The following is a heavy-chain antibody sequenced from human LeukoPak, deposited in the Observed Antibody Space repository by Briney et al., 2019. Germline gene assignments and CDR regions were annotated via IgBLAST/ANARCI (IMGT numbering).Heavy chain of an antibody. V-gene: IGHV3-43*02. Sequence: GGSLRLSCAASGFTFDDYAMHWVRQAPGKGLEWVSLISGDGGSTYYADSVKGRFTISRDNSKNSLYLQMNSLRAEDTALYYCAKGGDIARAQQLPYYYYGMDVWGQGTTVTVSS. CDR1: GFTFDDYA. D-gene: IGHD6-13*01. CDR3: AKGGDIARAQQLPYYYYGMDV. J-gene: IGHJ6*02. CDR2: ISGDGGST.